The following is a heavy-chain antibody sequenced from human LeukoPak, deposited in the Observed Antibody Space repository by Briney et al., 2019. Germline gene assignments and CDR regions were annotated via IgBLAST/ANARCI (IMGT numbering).Heavy chain of an antibody. V-gene: IGHV4-4*02. D-gene: IGHD4-23*01. CDR3: ARDQGDYVGNYYFDY. Sequence: PSETLSLTCAVSGGSLSSSNWWSWVRQPPGKGLEWIGEIYHSGSTNYNPSLKSRVTISVDKSKNQFSLKLSSVTAADTAVYYCARDQGDYVGNYYFDYWGQGTLVTVSS. CDR2: IYHSGST. J-gene: IGHJ4*02. CDR1: GGSLSSSNW.